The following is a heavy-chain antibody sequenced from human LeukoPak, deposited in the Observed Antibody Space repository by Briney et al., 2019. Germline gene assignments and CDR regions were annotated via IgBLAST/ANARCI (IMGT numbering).Heavy chain of an antibody. CDR1: GYTLTSYG. J-gene: IGHJ4*02. V-gene: IGHV1-18*01. CDR3: ARGAYGDK. CDR2: ISTQSGNT. Sequence: ASVKVSCKASGYTLTSYGLNWMRQAPGQGLEWMGWISTQSGNTNYAQKVQDRLTLTTDRSTNTAYMELRSLRADDTAVYYCARGAYGDKWGQGTLVAVSS. D-gene: IGHD4-17*01.